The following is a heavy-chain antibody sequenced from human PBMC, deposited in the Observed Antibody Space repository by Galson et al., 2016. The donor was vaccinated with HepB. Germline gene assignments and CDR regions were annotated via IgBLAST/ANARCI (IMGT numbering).Heavy chain of an antibody. D-gene: IGHD5-12*01. J-gene: IGHJ6*02. CDR1: GFTFTTHT. Sequence: SLRLSCAASGFTFTTHTMNWVRQAPGKGLEWVSLIYSGGSTYYADSVKGRFTVSRDNSKSTVNLHMNSLRPEDTAVYYCARDLGGYSGYGGNYFGMDVWGQGTTVTVS. V-gene: IGHV3-66*02. CDR2: IYSGGST. CDR3: ARDLGGYSGYGGNYFGMDV.